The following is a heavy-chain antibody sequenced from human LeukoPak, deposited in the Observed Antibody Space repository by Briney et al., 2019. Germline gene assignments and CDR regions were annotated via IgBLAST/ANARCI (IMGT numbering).Heavy chain of an antibody. CDR1: GFTFDGYT. Sequence: GGSLRLSCAASGFTFDGYTMHWVRQAPGKGLEWVSLISWDGGSTYYADSVKGRFTISRDNSKNSLYLQMNSLRTEDTALYYCAKDIGYSSSSYYMDVWGKGTTVTVSS. J-gene: IGHJ6*03. V-gene: IGHV3-43*01. CDR3: AKDIGYSSSSYYMDV. CDR2: ISWDGGST. D-gene: IGHD6-6*01.